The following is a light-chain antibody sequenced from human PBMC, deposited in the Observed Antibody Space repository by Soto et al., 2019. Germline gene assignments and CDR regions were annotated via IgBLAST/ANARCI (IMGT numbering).Light chain of an antibody. CDR2: AAS. CDR1: QGVSSW. V-gene: IGKV1-12*01. J-gene: IGKJ2*01. Sequence: DIQMSQSPSSVSASVGDRVTITCRASQGVSSWLAWYQQKPGKAPELLIYAASTLQSGVPSRFSGSGSGTDFSLTISSLQLEDFATHYCQQANSFPYTFGQGTKLEIK. CDR3: QQANSFPYT.